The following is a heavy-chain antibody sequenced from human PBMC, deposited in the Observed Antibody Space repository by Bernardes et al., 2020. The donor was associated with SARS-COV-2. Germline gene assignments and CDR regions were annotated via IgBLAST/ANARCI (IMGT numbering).Heavy chain of an antibody. D-gene: IGHD1-26*01. CDR3: AKRKQIFHLSEWDVGMDV. CDR2: IKHDGSEK. V-gene: IGHV3-7*02. CDR1: GFTFSSYW. J-gene: IGHJ6*02. Sequence: GGSLRLSCAASGFTFSSYWMSWVRQAPGKGLEWVANIKHDGSEKYYVDSVKGRFTISRDNARNSFYLQMNSLRAEDTAVYYCAKRKQIFHLSEWDVGMDVWGQGTTVTAS.